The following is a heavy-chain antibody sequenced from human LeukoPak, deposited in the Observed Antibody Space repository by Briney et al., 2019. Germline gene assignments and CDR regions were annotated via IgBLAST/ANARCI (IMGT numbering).Heavy chain of an antibody. CDR1: GFSVSSNY. J-gene: IGHJ4*02. Sequence: PGGSLRLSCAASGFSVSSNYMSWVRQAPGKGLEWVSYISSSSSYTNYADSVKGRFTISRDNAKNSLYLQMNSLRAEDTAVYYCARDSSDYYGSGYFDYWGQGTLVTVSS. V-gene: IGHV3-11*05. CDR2: ISSSSSYT. D-gene: IGHD3-10*01. CDR3: ARDSSDYYGSGYFDY.